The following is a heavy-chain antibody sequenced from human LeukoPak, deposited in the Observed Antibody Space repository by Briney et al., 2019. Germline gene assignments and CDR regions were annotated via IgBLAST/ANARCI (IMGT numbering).Heavy chain of an antibody. CDR1: GFTFSSHS. J-gene: IGHJ3*02. D-gene: IGHD3-22*01. Sequence: GGSLRLSCAASGFTFSSHSMNWVRQAPGKGLEWVSSISSSSSYIYYADSVKGRFTISRDNAKNSLYLQMNSLRAEDTAVYYCASGDYYDSSGYSVENAFDIWGQGTMVTVSS. CDR2: ISSSSSYI. V-gene: IGHV3-21*01. CDR3: ASGDYYDSSGYSVENAFDI.